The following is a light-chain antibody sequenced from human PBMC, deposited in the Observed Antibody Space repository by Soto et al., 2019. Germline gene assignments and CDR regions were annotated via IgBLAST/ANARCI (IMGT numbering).Light chain of an antibody. V-gene: IGKV1-12*01. CDR3: QQANSFPLT. J-gene: IGKJ2*01. Sequence: DIQVTQSPSYVSASVGDRVTITCRASQDINKWLAWYQQKPGKAPKLLIYAASSLQSGVPSRFSGSGSGTDFTLTISSLQPEDSATYFCQQANSFPLTFGQGTKLEIK. CDR1: QDINKW. CDR2: AAS.